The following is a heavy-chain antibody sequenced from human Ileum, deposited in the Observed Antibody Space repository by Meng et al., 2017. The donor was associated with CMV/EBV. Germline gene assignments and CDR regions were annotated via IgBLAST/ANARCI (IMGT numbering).Heavy chain of an antibody. CDR2: IYSGGIT. CDR3: AREGAGY. Sequence: LVGSGGVCVQPGGSLRLSWAASGVIVSSNYMSWVRQPTGKGLEWVSVIYSGGITYYADSVKGRFTISRDNSKNTLFLQMNSLRAEDTAVYYCAREGAGYWGQGTLVTVSS. J-gene: IGHJ4*02. D-gene: IGHD3-16*01. V-gene: IGHV3-66*01. CDR1: GVIVSSNY.